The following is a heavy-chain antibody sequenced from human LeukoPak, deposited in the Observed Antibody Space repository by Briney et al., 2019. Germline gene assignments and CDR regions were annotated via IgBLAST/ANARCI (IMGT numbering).Heavy chain of an antibody. D-gene: IGHD4-17*01. V-gene: IGHV4-59*12. CDR1: GGSISGYF. J-gene: IGHJ6*02. Sequence: PSETLSLTCTVSGGSISGYFWSWIRQPPGKGLEWIGYIYYSGSTYYNPSLKSRVTISVDTSKNQFSLKLSSVTAADTAVYYCARESGGGDPMGMDVWGQGTTVTVSS. CDR3: ARESGGGDPMGMDV. CDR2: IYYSGST.